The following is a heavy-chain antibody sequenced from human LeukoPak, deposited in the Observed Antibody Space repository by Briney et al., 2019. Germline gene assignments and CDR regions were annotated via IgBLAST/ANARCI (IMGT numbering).Heavy chain of an antibody. Sequence: GGSLTLSCTGSGFTFGDYAMTWVRRAPGKGLVWVGFIRSQIYGGTPEYAASVKGRFTISRDDSEGVAYLQMNSLKTEDTAVYYCTRDQTPYYWGQGTLVTVSS. CDR3: TRDQTPYY. V-gene: IGHV3-49*04. J-gene: IGHJ4*02. CDR2: IRSQIYGGTP. CDR1: GFTFGDYA.